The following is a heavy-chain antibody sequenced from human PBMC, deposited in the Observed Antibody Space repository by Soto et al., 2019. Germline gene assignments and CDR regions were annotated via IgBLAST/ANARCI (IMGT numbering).Heavy chain of an antibody. CDR2: IYYSGST. CDR1: GGSISSGDYY. Sequence: SETLSLTCAVSGGSISSGDYYRAWIRQPPGKGLEWIGYIYYSGSTYYNPSLKSRVTISLDTSNNQFSLKLSSVTAADTAVYYCARDLNLTGPLGYYYAMDVWGQGTTVTVSS. D-gene: IGHD3-9*01. V-gene: IGHV4-30-4*01. J-gene: IGHJ6*02. CDR3: ARDLNLTGPLGYYYAMDV.